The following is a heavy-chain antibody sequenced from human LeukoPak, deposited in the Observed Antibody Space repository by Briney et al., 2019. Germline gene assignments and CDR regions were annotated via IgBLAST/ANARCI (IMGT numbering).Heavy chain of an antibody. CDR1: GYTFTSYG. CDR2: INPNSGGT. CDR3: ARSSDGVGAQTPAL. Sequence: GASVKVSCKASGYTFTSYGISWVRQAPGQGLEWMGWINPNSGGTNYAQKFQGRVTMTRDTSISTAYMELSRLRSDDTAVYYCARSSDGVGAQTPALWGQGTLVTVSS. J-gene: IGHJ4*02. V-gene: IGHV1-2*02. D-gene: IGHD1-26*01.